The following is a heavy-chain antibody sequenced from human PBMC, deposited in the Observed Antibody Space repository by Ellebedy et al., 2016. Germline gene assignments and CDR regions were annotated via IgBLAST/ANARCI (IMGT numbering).Heavy chain of an antibody. Sequence: GGSLRLXCAASGFTFSSYAMHWVRQAPGKGLEWVAVISYDGSNKYYADSVKGRFTISRDNSKNTLYLQMNSLRAEDTAVYYCARGTVFSRWGQGTLVTVSS. J-gene: IGHJ4*02. CDR2: ISYDGSNK. D-gene: IGHD3/OR15-3a*01. CDR3: ARGTVFSR. V-gene: IGHV3-30*14. CDR1: GFTFSSYA.